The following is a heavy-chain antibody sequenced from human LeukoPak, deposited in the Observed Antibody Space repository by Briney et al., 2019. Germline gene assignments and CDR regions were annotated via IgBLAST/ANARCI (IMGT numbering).Heavy chain of an antibody. CDR2: IYYSGST. V-gene: IGHV4-59*01. D-gene: IGHD4-17*01. Sequence: PSETLSLTCTVSGGSISSYYWSWLRQPPGKGLEWIGYIYYSGSTNYNPSLKSRVTISVDTSKNQFSLKLSSVTAADTAVYYCARARVITHDFDYWGQGTLVTVSS. CDR3: ARARVITHDFDY. CDR1: GGSISSYY. J-gene: IGHJ4*02.